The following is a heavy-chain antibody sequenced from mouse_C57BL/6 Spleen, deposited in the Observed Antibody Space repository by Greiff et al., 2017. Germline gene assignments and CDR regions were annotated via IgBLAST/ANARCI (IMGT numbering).Heavy chain of an antibody. Sequence: EVQLVESVAELVRPGASVKLSCTASGFTFNNSYMHWVKQRPEQGLEWIGRIDPANGNTKYAPKFQGKATLTADTSSNTAYMQLSSLTSEDTAIYYSDKEGTGALGDWGKGATLTVAT. J-gene: IGHJ2*01. CDR2: IDPANGNT. CDR1: GFTFNNSY. CDR3: DKEGTGALGD. V-gene: IGHV14-3*01. D-gene: IGHD4-1*01.